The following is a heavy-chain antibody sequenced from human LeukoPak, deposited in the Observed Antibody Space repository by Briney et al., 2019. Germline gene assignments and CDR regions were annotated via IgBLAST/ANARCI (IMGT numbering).Heavy chain of an antibody. D-gene: IGHD6-19*01. CDR2: IKQDGSEK. Sequence: PGGSLRLSCAASGFTFSSYWMSWVRQAPGKGLEWVANIKQDGSEKYYVDSVKGRFTISRDNAKNSLYLQMNSLRAEDTAVYYCARVIARNGWYFDYWGQGTLVTVSS. CDR1: GFTFSSYW. V-gene: IGHV3-7*01. J-gene: IGHJ4*02. CDR3: ARVIARNGWYFDY.